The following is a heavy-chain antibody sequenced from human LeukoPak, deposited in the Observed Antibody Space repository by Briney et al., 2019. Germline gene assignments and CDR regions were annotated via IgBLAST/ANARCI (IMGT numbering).Heavy chain of an antibody. Sequence: GGSLRLSCAASGFTFSSYGMHWVRQALGKGLEWVAVISYDGSNKYYADSVKGRFTISRDNSKNTLYLQMNSLRAEDTAVYYCAKDREATTDLFGDWGQGTLVTVSS. J-gene: IGHJ4*02. V-gene: IGHV3-30*18. CDR3: AKDREATTDLFGD. D-gene: IGHD1-26*01. CDR1: GFTFSSYG. CDR2: ISYDGSNK.